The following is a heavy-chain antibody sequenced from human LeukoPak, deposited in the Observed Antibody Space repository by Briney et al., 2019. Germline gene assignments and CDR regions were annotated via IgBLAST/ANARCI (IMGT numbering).Heavy chain of an antibody. CDR2: IYGAGNI. J-gene: IGHJ4*02. CDR3: ASHGGGWYGFDY. Sequence: PGGSLRLSCAASGFTFRDYWMSWVRQAPGKGLEWVSVIYGAGNIYYADSVKGRFIISRDNSKNTLYLQMNSLRAEDTAVYYCASHGGGWYGFDYWGQGTLVTVSS. CDR1: GFTFRDYW. D-gene: IGHD6-19*01. V-gene: IGHV3-53*01.